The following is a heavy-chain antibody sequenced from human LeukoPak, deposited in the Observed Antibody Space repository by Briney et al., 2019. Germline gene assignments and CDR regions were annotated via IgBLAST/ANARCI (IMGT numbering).Heavy chain of an antibody. CDR2: ISAYNGNT. CDR3: ARGAGMIVTSFDY. D-gene: IGHD3-22*01. J-gene: IGHJ4*02. Sequence: ASVKVSCKASGYTFTSYGISWVRQAPGQGLEWMGRISAYNGNTNYAQKFQGRVTITADESTSTAYMELSSLRSEDTAVYYCARGAGMIVTSFDYWGQGTLVTVSS. CDR1: GYTFTSYG. V-gene: IGHV1-18*01.